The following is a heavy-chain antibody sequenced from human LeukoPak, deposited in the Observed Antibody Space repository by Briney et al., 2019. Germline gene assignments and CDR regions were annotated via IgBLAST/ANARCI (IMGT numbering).Heavy chain of an antibody. Sequence: ASVKVSCKASGYTFTSYDINWVRQATGQGLEWMGWMNPNSGNTGYAQKFQGRVTITRNTSISTAYVELSSLRSEDTAVYYCARGTYSSSSTFDYWGQGTLVTVSS. V-gene: IGHV1-8*03. CDR2: MNPNSGNT. D-gene: IGHD6-6*01. CDR3: ARGTYSSSSTFDY. J-gene: IGHJ4*02. CDR1: GYTFTSYD.